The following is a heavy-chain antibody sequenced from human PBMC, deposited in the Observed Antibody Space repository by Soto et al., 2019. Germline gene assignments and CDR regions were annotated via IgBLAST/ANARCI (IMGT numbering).Heavy chain of an antibody. V-gene: IGHV3-15*01. CDR2: IKSKADGGII. Sequence: EVQLVESGGGLVKPGGSLRLSCAASGFTFNNAWMTWVRQAPGKGLEWVGRIKSKADGGIIDYAAPVRGRFTISRDDSKNTVYLQMTGLKTEDTAMYYCNTDPGGSTGGQGTMVTVSS. J-gene: IGHJ3*01. CDR1: GFTFNNAW. CDR3: NTDPGGST.